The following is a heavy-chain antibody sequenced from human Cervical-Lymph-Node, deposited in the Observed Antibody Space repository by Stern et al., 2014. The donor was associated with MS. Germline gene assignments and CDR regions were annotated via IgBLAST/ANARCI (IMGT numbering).Heavy chain of an antibody. CDR1: GFTFDNYD. J-gene: IGHJ6*02. V-gene: IGHV3-48*01. D-gene: IGHD3-10*01. CDR2: ISRGSDTI. CDR3: VRGAGGYGMDV. Sequence: MQLVQSGGALVQPGGSLRLSCAVSGFTFDNYDMNWVRQAPGKGLQWISYISRGSDTIFSADSVQGRFTISRDSAKNSLYLQMNSLRAEDTAVYYCVRGAGGYGMDVWGHGTTVTVSS.